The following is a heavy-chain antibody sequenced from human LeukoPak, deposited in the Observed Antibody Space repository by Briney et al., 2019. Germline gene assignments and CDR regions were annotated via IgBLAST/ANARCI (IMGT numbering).Heavy chain of an antibody. V-gene: IGHV1-8*01. CDR3: ARGGYFDWLRTYYYYYMDV. CDR1: GYTFTSSD. D-gene: IGHD3-9*01. CDR2: MNPNSGNT. Sequence: ASVKVSCKTSGYTFTSSDINWVRQATGQGLEWMGWMNPNSGNTGYAQKFQGRVTMTRNTSISTAYMELSSLRSEDTAVYYCARGGYFDWLRTYYYYYMDVWGKGTTVTISS. J-gene: IGHJ6*03.